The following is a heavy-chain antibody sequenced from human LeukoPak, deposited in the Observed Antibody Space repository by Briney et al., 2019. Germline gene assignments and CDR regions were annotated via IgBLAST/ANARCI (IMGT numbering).Heavy chain of an antibody. D-gene: IGHD2-2*02. J-gene: IGHJ4*02. CDR2: ISSSGSTI. V-gene: IGHV3-11*01. CDR1: GFTFSDYY. CDR3: ARGRSVVVPAAIIGDY. Sequence: GGSLRLSCAASGFTFSDYYMSWIRQAPGKGLEWVSYISSSGSTIYYADSVKGRSTISRDNAKNSLYLQMNSLRAEDTAVYYCARGRSVVVPAAIIGDYWGQGTLVTVSS.